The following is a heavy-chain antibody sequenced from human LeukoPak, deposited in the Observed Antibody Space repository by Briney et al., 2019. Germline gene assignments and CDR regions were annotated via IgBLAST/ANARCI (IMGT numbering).Heavy chain of an antibody. D-gene: IGHD2-2*01. Sequence: GGSLRLXCAASGFTCSSYAMSWVRRAPGKGLESVSAISGSGGSTYYADSVKGRFTISRDNSKNTLYLQMNSLRAEDTAVYYCAKDGVVPANFDYWGQGTLVTVSS. V-gene: IGHV3-23*01. J-gene: IGHJ4*02. CDR2: ISGSGGST. CDR3: AKDGVVPANFDY. CDR1: GFTCSSYA.